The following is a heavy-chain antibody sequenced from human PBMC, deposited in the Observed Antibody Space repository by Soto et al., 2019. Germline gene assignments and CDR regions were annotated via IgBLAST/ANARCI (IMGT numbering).Heavy chain of an antibody. CDR1: GYTFTSYG. D-gene: IGHD2-2*01. V-gene: IGHV1-18*01. CDR2: ISAYNGNT. Sequence: QVQLVQSGAEVKKPGASVKVSCKASGYTFTSYGISWVRQAPGQGLEWMGWISAYNGNTNYAQKLQGRVTMTTDTXTXXGHMELRSRRSDDTAVHYGERGAEVPEYYDYVMDVWGQGTTVTV. CDR3: ERGAEVPEYYDYVMDV. J-gene: IGHJ6*02.